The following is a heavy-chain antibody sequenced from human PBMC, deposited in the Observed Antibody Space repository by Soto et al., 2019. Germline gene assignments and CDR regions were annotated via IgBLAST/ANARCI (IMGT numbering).Heavy chain of an antibody. J-gene: IGHJ4*01. CDR3: ARGGRTGYTFGKIDY. Sequence: QVQLVQSGAEVKKPGPSVKVSCKASGGIFSSYGISWVRQAPGQGLECMGGIIPIFGAATYAQKFQGRVTITADESASTVYMELSSLRPEDTAVYSCARGGRTGYTFGKIDYWGHGTVVTVPS. V-gene: IGHV1-69*01. CDR2: IIPIFGAA. D-gene: IGHD5-18*01. CDR1: GGIFSSYG.